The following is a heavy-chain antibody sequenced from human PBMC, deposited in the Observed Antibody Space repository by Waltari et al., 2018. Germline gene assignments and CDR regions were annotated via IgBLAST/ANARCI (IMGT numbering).Heavy chain of an antibody. J-gene: IGHJ6*02. CDR3: AKELERKPYYYYGWDV. Sequence: EMHLLESGGSLAQPGESLRLSCAASGFTFSASSIAWVRQAPGKGLEWVSTISNSDDTTYYAESVKGRFTISRDNSKSTLFLQMNSLRADDTAIYYCAKELERKPYYYYGWDVWGQGTTVTVSS. CDR2: ISNSDDTT. V-gene: IGHV3-23*01. D-gene: IGHD1-1*01. CDR1: GFTFSASS.